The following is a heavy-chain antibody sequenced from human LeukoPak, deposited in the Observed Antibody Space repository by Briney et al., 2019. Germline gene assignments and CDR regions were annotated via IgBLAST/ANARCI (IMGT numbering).Heavy chain of an antibody. Sequence: SETLSLTCAVSGGSISSGGYSWSWIRQPPGKGLEWIGYIYHSGSTYYNPSLKSRVTISVDRSKNQFSLKLSSVTAADTAVYYCARGPGIAAVGWFDPWGQGTLVTVSS. D-gene: IGHD6-13*01. CDR3: ARGPGIAAVGWFDP. J-gene: IGHJ5*02. V-gene: IGHV4-30-2*01. CDR2: IYHSGST. CDR1: GGSISSGGYS.